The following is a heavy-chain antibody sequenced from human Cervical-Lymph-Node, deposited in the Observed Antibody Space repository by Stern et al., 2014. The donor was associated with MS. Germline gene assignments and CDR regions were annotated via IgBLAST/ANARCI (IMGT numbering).Heavy chain of an antibody. CDR1: GVSLKSRSFF. CDR3: VRVAYNTGPYFDY. J-gene: IGHJ4*02. Sequence: QVQLVESGPLLVKPLVTLSLTCTVSGVSLKSRSFFWRWIRHPPGQPLVWLGFISFSGSTDYNAALKSRLTISSDTSKNQLSLKLSSVTAADTAIYYCVRVAYNTGPYFDYWGQGSLVTVS. D-gene: IGHD1-1*01. V-gene: IGHV4-61*01. CDR2: ISFSGST.